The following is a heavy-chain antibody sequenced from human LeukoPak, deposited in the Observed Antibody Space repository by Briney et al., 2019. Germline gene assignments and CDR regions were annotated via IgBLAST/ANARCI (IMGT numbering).Heavy chain of an antibody. D-gene: IGHD2-15*01. CDR3: AARYCSGGSCYSDGWDYYYYGMDV. CDR1: GGSISSYY. J-gene: IGHJ6*04. V-gene: IGHV4-59*01. Sequence: PSETLSLTCTVSGGSISSYYWSWIRQPPGKGLEWIGYIYYSGSTNYNPPLKSRVTISVDTSKNQFSLKLSSVTAADTAVYYCAARYCSGGSCYSDGWDYYYYGMDVWGKGTTVTVSS. CDR2: IYYSGST.